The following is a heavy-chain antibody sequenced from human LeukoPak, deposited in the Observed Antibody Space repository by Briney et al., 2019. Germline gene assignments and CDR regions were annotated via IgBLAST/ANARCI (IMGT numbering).Heavy chain of an antibody. D-gene: IGHD6-13*01. J-gene: IGHJ4*02. CDR2: IYTSGST. CDR3: AKTPYNSSTIASAGTAFFDY. Sequence: SETLSLTCTVSGGSISSYYWSWIRQPAGKGLEWIGRIYTSGSTNYNPSLKSRLTMSVDTSKNQFSLKLSSVTAADTAVYYCAKTPYNSSTIASAGTAFFDYWGQGTLVTVSS. CDR1: GGSISSYY. V-gene: IGHV4-4*07.